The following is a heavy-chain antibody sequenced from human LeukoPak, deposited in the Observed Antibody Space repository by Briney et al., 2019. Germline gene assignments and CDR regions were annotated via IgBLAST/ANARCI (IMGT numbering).Heavy chain of an antibody. J-gene: IGHJ4*02. CDR3: AKDSHGDYGIGY. CDR1: GFTFSSYG. CDR2: ISYDGSNK. D-gene: IGHD4-17*01. V-gene: IGHV3-30*18. Sequence: GGSLRLSCAASGFTFSSYGMHWVRQAPGKGLEWVAVISYDGSNKYYADSVKGRFTISRDNSKNTRYLQMNSLRAEDTAVYYCAKDSHGDYGIGYWGQGTLVTVSS.